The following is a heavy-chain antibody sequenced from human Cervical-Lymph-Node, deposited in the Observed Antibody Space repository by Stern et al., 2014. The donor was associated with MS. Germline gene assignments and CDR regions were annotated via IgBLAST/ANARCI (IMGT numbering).Heavy chain of an antibody. CDR3: ARDKEDTNMAFRYFDN. V-gene: IGHV4-61*02. J-gene: IGHJ4*02. D-gene: IGHD5-18*01. CDR1: GGSVGSGSYD. Sequence: QVQLQESGPGLVKPSQTLSLTCTVSGGSVGSGSYDWSWIRQPDGKGLEWIGRIYTTGSTYYNPSLKSRVLISIETSKNQFPLKLPSVTAADTAVYYCARDKEDTNMAFRYFDNWGQGTLVTVSS. CDR2: IYTTGST.